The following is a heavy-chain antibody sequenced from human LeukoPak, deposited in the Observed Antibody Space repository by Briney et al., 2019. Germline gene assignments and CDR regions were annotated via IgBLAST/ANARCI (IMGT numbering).Heavy chain of an antibody. Sequence: ASVKVSCKASEYTFTGYYMHWVRQAPGQGLEWMGWINPNSGGTNYAQKFQGRVTMTRDTSISTAYMELSRLRSDDTAVYYCARPPKLFPRPFDYWGQGTLVTVSS. V-gene: IGHV1-2*02. J-gene: IGHJ4*02. CDR2: INPNSGGT. CDR1: EYTFTGYY. CDR3: ARPPKLFPRPFDY. D-gene: IGHD2-21*01.